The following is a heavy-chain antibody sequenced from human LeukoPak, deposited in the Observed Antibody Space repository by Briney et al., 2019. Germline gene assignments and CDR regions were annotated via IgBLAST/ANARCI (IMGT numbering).Heavy chain of an antibody. CDR3: AREGGWFGELFDAFDI. V-gene: IGHV3-7*01. CDR2: IKQDGSEK. D-gene: IGHD3-10*01. J-gene: IGHJ3*02. CDR1: GFTFSSYW. Sequence: PGGSLRLSCAASGFTFSSYWMSWVRQAPGKGLEWVANIKQDGSEKYYVDSVKGRFTISRDNAKNSLYLQMNSLRAEDTAVYYCAREGGWFGELFDAFDIWGQGTMVTVSS.